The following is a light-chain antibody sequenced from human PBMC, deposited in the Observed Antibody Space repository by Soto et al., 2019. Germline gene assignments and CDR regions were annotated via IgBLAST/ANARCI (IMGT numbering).Light chain of an antibody. CDR3: CSYAGSSTFV. CDR1: SSDVGSDNL. CDR2: EGS. Sequence: QSVLTQPASVSGAPGQSITISCTGTSSDVGSDNLVSWYQQHAGKAPKLLIYEGSKRPSGVSNRFSGSKSGNTASLTISGLQAEDEADYYCCSYAGSSTFVFGTGTKLTVL. J-gene: IGLJ1*01. V-gene: IGLV2-23*01.